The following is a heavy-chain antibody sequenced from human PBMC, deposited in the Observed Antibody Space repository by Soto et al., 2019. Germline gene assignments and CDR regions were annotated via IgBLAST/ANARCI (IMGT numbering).Heavy chain of an antibody. Sequence: GGSLRLSCAASGFTFSSYWMSWVRQAPGKGLEWVANIKQDGSEKYYVDSVKGRFTISRDNAKNSLYLQMNSLRAEDTAVYYCARDQDIVATSDAFDIWGQGTMAPSPQ. CDR1: GFTFSSYW. CDR3: ARDQDIVATSDAFDI. J-gene: IGHJ3*02. CDR2: IKQDGSEK. D-gene: IGHD5-12*01. V-gene: IGHV3-7*01.